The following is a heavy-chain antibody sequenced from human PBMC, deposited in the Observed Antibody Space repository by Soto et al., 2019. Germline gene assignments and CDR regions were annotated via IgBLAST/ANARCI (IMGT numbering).Heavy chain of an antibody. CDR1: GFAFSTYS. D-gene: IGHD2-8*01. V-gene: IGHV3-48*02. J-gene: IGHJ5*02. CDR3: ARDNGMAGSYDP. CDR2: ISFSSTTI. Sequence: PGGSLRLSCAASGFAFSTYSMNWVRQAPGKGLEWVSYISFSSTTIFYVDSVRGRFTISRDNAKNSPYLQMNTLRDEDTAVYYCARDNGMAGSYDPWGQGTLVTVSS.